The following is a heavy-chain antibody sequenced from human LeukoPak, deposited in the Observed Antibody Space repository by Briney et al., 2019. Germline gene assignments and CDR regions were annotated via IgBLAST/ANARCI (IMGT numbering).Heavy chain of an antibody. Sequence: GESLKISCKGSGYSFTSYWIGWVRQMPGKGLEGMGIIFPGGSDTRYSPSFQGHVTISADNSISTAYLQWSSLKASDTAMYYCARHPTSGARVRGVKYWYFDLWGRGTLVTVSS. J-gene: IGHJ2*01. CDR1: GYSFTSYW. D-gene: IGHD3-10*01. CDR2: IFPGGSDT. CDR3: ARHPTSGARVRGVKYWYFDL. V-gene: IGHV5-51*01.